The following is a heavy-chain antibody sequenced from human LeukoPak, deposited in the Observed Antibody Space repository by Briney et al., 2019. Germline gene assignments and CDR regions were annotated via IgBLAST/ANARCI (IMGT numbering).Heavy chain of an antibody. CDR2: IYPGDSDT. J-gene: IGHJ6*02. V-gene: IGHV5-51*01. D-gene: IGHD4-17*01. CDR1: GYSFTSYW. Sequence: GESLKISCKGSGYSFTSYWIGWVRQMPGKGLEWMGIIYPGDSDTRYSPSFQGQVTISADKSISTAYLQWSSLKASDTAMYYCARYAVTTVSPYYYYGTDVWGQGTTVTVSS. CDR3: ARYAVTTVSPYYYYGTDV.